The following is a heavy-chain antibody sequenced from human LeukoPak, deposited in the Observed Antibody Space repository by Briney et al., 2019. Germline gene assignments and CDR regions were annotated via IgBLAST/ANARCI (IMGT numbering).Heavy chain of an antibody. Sequence: GGSLRLSCAASGFTFSSYWMSWVRQAPGKGLEWVANIKQDGSEKYYVDSVKGRFTISRDNAKNSLYLQMNSLRAEDTALYYCAKDLDYGDFDAFDIWGQGTMVTVSS. V-gene: IGHV3-7*03. D-gene: IGHD4-17*01. CDR3: AKDLDYGDFDAFDI. CDR2: IKQDGSEK. CDR1: GFTFSSYW. J-gene: IGHJ3*02.